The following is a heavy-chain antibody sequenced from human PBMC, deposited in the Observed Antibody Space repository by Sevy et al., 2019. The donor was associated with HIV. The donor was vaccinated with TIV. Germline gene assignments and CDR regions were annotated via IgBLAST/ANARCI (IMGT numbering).Heavy chain of an antibody. J-gene: IGHJ4*02. V-gene: IGHV3-30*01. CDR1: GFSFSDYD. CDR3: ARLVSCGGDCYYLDS. CDR2: ISHDERYK. Sequence: GGFLRLSCAASGFSFSDYDMHWVRQAPGKGLDWVAVISHDERYKNYAESVKVRFTISRDNFKNTLFLQMDSLRPEGAAVYFCARLVSCGGDCYYLDSWGQGALVTVSS. D-gene: IGHD2-21*02.